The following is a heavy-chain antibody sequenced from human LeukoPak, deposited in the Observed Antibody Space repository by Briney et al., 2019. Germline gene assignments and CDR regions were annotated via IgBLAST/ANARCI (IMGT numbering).Heavy chain of an antibody. V-gene: IGHV3-7*02. CDR3: AGGFYSGSFDP. Sequence: GESLRLTCAASGFTFSRYWMAWVRQAPGKGLEWVGNIKQDGSEKYYVDSVKGRFTISRDNAKNSLFLQMNSLRAEDTAVYYCAGGFYSGSFDPWGQGTLVTVSS. CDR2: IKQDGSEK. CDR1: GFTFSRYW. D-gene: IGHD1-26*01. J-gene: IGHJ5*02.